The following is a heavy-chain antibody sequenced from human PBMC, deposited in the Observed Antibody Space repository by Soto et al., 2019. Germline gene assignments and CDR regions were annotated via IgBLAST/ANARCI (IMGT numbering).Heavy chain of an antibody. CDR2: IYSGGST. Sequence: GGSLRLSCAASGFTVSSNYMSWVRQAPGKGLEWVSVIYSGGSTYYADSVKGRFTISRDNSKNTLYLQMNSLRAEDTAVFYCARASDSSGLNDAFDIWGQGTMVTVSS. J-gene: IGHJ3*02. CDR1: GFTVSSNY. D-gene: IGHD6-19*01. CDR3: ARASDSSGLNDAFDI. V-gene: IGHV3-53*01.